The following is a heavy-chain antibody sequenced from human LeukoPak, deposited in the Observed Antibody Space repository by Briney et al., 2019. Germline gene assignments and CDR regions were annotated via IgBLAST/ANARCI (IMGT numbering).Heavy chain of an antibody. CDR2: IYSGGST. CDR1: GFTVSSSF. D-gene: IGHD4-11*01. Sequence: GGTLRLSCAASGFTVSSSFMSWVRQAPGKGLEWVSVIYSGGSTYYADSVKGRFTISRDNSKNTLYLQMNSLRADDTAVYYCVRDGVDYSFEYWGQGTLVTVSS. J-gene: IGHJ4*02. CDR3: VRDGVDYSFEY. V-gene: IGHV3-53*01.